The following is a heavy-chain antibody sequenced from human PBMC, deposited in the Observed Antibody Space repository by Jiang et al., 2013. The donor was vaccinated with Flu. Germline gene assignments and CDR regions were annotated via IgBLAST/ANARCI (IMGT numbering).Heavy chain of an antibody. CDR2: INPNSGGT. CDR3: AREGANYDILTESVGMDV. D-gene: IGHD3-9*01. CDR1: GYTFTGYY. J-gene: IGHJ6*02. Sequence: ASGYTFTGYYMHWVRQAPGQGLEWMGWINPNSGGTNYAQKFQGRVTMTRDTSISTAYMELSRLRSDDTAVYYCAREGANYDILTESVGMDVWGQGTTVTVSS. V-gene: IGHV1-2*02.